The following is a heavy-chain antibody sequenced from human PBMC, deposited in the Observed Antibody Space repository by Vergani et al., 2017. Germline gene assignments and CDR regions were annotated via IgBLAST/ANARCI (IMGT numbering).Heavy chain of an antibody. J-gene: IGHJ6*02. V-gene: IGHV3-21*01. CDR1: GFTFSSYS. Sequence: EVQLVESGGGLVKPGGSLRLSCAASGFTFSSYSMNWVRQAPGKGLEWVSSISSSSSYIYYADSVKGRFTISRDNAKNSLYLQMNSLRAEDTAVYYCARXGEVWFGELLRELVYYYGMDVWGQGTTVTVSS. CDR2: ISSSSSYI. D-gene: IGHD3-10*01. CDR3: ARXGEVWFGELLRELVYYYGMDV.